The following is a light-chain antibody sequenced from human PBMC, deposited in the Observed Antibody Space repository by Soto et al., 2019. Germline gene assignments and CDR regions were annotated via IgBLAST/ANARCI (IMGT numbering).Light chain of an antibody. V-gene: IGLV2-11*01. CDR3: CSNEGRNDV. CDR2: DVD. Sequence: QSALTQPRSVSGSPGQSVAISCTGTSSDIGGYNYVSWYQQHPGKAPKVMIYDVDKRPSGVPDRFSGSKSGNTASLTISDLQTEDEDDYYCCSNEGRNDVLGNGTKVT. CDR1: SSDIGGYNY. J-gene: IGLJ1*01.